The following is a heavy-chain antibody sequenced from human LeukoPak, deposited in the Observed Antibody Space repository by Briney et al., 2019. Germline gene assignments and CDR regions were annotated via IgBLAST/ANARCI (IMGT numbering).Heavy chain of an antibody. D-gene: IGHD3-10*01. CDR3: TSVGFGPYYFDN. Sequence: QPGGSLRLSCAASGFTLRSCAVHWVRRAPGKGLEWVAVISYEGSNKSYADSVKGRFTISRDNSKNTLHLQMNSQRAEDTAVYYCTSVGFGPYYFDNWGQGTLVTVSS. CDR1: GFTLRSCA. CDR2: ISYEGSNK. V-gene: IGHV3-30*14. J-gene: IGHJ4*02.